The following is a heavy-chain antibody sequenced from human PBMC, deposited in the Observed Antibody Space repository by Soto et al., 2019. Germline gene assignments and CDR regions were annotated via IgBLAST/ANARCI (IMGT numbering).Heavy chain of an antibody. CDR2: ITGSGGST. V-gene: IGHV3-23*01. D-gene: IGHD4-17*01. CDR1: GFTFTSYA. J-gene: IGHJ5*02. CDR3: AKDHYGPDP. Sequence: GGSLRLSCVASGFTFTSYAMTWVRQAPGKGLEWVSAITGSGGSTYYADSVKGRFTISRDNSKNTVFLQMNSLRAEDTAVYYCAKDHYGPDPWGQGTVVTVSS.